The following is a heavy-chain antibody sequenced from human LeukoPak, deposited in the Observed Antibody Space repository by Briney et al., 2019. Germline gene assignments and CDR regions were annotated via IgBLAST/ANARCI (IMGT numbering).Heavy chain of an antibody. D-gene: IGHD2-2*01. CDR3: ARFTVPAAIIDY. CDR1: GGSISSYY. V-gene: IGHV4-59*01. J-gene: IGHJ4*02. Sequence: SETLSLTCTVSGGSISSYYWSWIRQPPGKGLEWIGYIYYSGSTNYSPSLKSRVTISVDTSKNQFSLKLSSVTAADTAVYYCARFTVPAAIIDYWGQGTLVTVSS. CDR2: IYYSGST.